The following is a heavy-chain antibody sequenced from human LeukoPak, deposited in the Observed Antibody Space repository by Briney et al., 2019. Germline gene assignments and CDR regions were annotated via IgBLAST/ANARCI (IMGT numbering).Heavy chain of an antibody. D-gene: IGHD1-26*01. Sequence: SETLSLTCTVSDNPINSGVYYWNWIRQPAGKGLEWIGHIYTSGTTTNSNPSLKSRVAISLDTSKNHFSLKLSSVTAADTAVYYCARAKKRSGRSRNFYLDVWGKGTTVTVSS. CDR2: IYTSGTTT. J-gene: IGHJ6*03. V-gene: IGHV4-61*09. CDR3: ARAKKRSGRSRNFYLDV. CDR1: DNPINSGVYY.